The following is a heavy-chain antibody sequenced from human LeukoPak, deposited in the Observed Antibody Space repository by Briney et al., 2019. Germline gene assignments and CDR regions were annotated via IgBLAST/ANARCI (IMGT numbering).Heavy chain of an antibody. V-gene: IGHV3-74*01. Sequence: GGSMRLSCAASGFTFSSYWMHWVRQAPGTGLVWVSRISSDGTNTYYADSVKGRFSISRDNAKNTLYLQMNSLRAEDTAMYYCARVYYYYYMDVWGRGTTVTVSS. CDR2: ISSDGTNT. CDR3: ARVYYYYYMDV. CDR1: GFTFSSYW. J-gene: IGHJ6*03.